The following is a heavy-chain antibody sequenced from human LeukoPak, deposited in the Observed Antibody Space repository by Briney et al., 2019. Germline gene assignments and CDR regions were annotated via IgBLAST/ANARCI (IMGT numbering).Heavy chain of an antibody. CDR3: ARDGVVVPAAPDY. J-gene: IGHJ4*02. CDR2: INPNSGGT. V-gene: IGHV1-2*02. D-gene: IGHD2-2*01. Sequence: WASVKVSCKASGYTFTGYYMHWVRQAPGQGLEWMGWINPNSGGTNYAQKFQGRVTMTRDTSISTAYMELTRLRSDDTAVYYCARDGVVVPAAPDYWGQGTLVTVSS. CDR1: GYTFTGYY.